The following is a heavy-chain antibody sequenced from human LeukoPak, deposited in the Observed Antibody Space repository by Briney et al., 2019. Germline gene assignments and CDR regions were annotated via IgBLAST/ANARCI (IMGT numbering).Heavy chain of an antibody. V-gene: IGHV3-7*01. CDR3: ARDLEVAAAGTGIDY. CDR2: IKQDGSEK. Sequence: GGSLRLSCAVSGFTFSSYWMSWVRQAPGKGLEWVANIKQDGSEKYYVDSVKGRFTISRDNAKKSLYLQMNSLRAEDTAVYYCARDLEVAAAGTGIDYWGQGTLVTVSS. J-gene: IGHJ4*02. D-gene: IGHD6-13*01. CDR1: GFTFSSYW.